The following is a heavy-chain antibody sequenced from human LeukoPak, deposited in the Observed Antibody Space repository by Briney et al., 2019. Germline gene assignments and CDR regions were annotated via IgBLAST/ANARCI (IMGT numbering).Heavy chain of an antibody. V-gene: IGHV4-59*02. CDR2: IYYSGNT. CDR1: GGSVSSNY. Sequence: PSETLSLTCTVSGGSVSSNYWSWIRQPPGKGLEWIGYIYYSGNTNYSPSLKSRVTISVDTSKNQFSLKLSSVTAADTAVYYCARVGDSSGFPDYWGQGTLVTVSS. D-gene: IGHD3-22*01. J-gene: IGHJ4*02. CDR3: ARVGDSSGFPDY.